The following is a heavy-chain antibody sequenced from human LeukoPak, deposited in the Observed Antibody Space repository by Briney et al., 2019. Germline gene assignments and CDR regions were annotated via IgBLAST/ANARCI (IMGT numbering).Heavy chain of an antibody. D-gene: IGHD4-23*01. Sequence: GASVKVSCKASGYTFTSYGISWVRQAPGQGLECMGWISAYNVNTNYPQKLQGRVTMTTDTSTSTAYMELRSLRSDDTAVYYCARDGDYGGNWDYWGQGTLVTVSS. CDR1: GYTFTSYG. J-gene: IGHJ4*02. CDR2: ISAYNVNT. V-gene: IGHV1-18*01. CDR3: ARDGDYGGNWDY.